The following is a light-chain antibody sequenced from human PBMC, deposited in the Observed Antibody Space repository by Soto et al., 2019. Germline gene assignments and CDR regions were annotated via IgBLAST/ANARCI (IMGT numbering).Light chain of an antibody. J-gene: IGKJ5*01. Sequence: ETVLTPSPVTLSLSPGERATLSCRASQSVGSYLAWYQQKPGQAPRLLIYDASSRAPGIPDRFSGSGSGTDFTLTISRLEPEEWAVDDGQQYNNWLITFGQGTRLEIK. CDR3: QQYNNWLIT. V-gene: IGKV3-11*01. CDR2: DAS. CDR1: QSVGSY.